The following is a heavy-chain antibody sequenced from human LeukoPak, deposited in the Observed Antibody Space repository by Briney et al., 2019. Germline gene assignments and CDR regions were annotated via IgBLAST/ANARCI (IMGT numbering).Heavy chain of an antibody. CDR3: ARVPRLRPFGEFYFDY. D-gene: IGHD3-10*01. V-gene: IGHV7-4-1*02. CDR2: INTNTGNP. CDR1: GYTFTSYA. J-gene: IGHJ4*02. Sequence: ASVKVSCKASGYTFTSYAMNWVRQAPGQGLEWMGWINTNTGNPTYAQGFTGRFVFSLDTSVSTAYLQISSLKAEDTAVYYCARVPRLRPFGEFYFDYWGQGTLVTVSS.